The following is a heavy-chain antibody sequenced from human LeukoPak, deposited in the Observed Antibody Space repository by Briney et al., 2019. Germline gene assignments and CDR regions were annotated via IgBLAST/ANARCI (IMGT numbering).Heavy chain of an antibody. J-gene: IGHJ4*02. CDR1: GFSFSDYG. Sequence: PGGSLRLSCAASGFSFSDYGVQWVRQAPGKGLEWVACIRYDENTKYYVDSVKGRFTVSRDNSKNTLYLQMDRLRADDTAVYYCAKENTRDGYRHFHKWGQGTLVTVSS. CDR3: AKENTRDGYRHFHK. D-gene: IGHD5-24*01. CDR2: IRYDENTK. V-gene: IGHV3-30*02.